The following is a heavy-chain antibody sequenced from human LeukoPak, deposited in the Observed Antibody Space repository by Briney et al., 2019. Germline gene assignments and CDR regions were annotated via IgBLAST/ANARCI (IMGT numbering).Heavy chain of an antibody. J-gene: IGHJ6*03. V-gene: IGHV4-34*01. D-gene: IGHD6-13*01. CDR3: ARRSSSWYLYYYYMDV. CDR2: INHSGST. CDR1: GGSFSGYY. Sequence: TSETLSLTCAVYGGSFSGYYWSWIRQPPGKGLEWIGEINHSGSTNYNPSLKSRVTISVDTSKNQFSLKLSSVTAADTAVYYCARRSSSWYLYYYYMDVWGKGTTVTISS.